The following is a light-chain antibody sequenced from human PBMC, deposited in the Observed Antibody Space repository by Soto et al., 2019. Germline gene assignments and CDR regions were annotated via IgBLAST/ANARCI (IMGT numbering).Light chain of an antibody. Sequence: EILLTQSPGTLYLSPGERATLSCRASQSVSSTYSAWFQQKPGQPPRLLIYGASSRAIGIPDRFSGSGSGTDFTLTISRLEPGDFAVYYCQVYGNSMWTFGQGTKVDIK. CDR1: QSVSSTY. CDR2: GAS. J-gene: IGKJ1*01. V-gene: IGKV3-20*01. CDR3: QVYGNSMWT.